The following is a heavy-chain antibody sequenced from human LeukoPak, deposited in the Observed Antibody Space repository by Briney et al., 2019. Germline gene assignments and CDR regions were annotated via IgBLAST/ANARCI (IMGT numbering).Heavy chain of an antibody. CDR3: AKSQGSGEYELLPYFDY. V-gene: IGHV3-23*01. J-gene: IGHJ4*02. D-gene: IGHD2-2*01. CDR2: ISGSGGST. CDR1: GFTFSSYA. Sequence: GGSLRLSGAASGFTFSSYAMSWVRQAPGKGLEWVSAISGSGGSTYYADSVKGRFTISRDNSKNTLYLQMNSLRAEDTAVYYCAKSQGSGEYELLPYFDYWGQGTLVTVSS.